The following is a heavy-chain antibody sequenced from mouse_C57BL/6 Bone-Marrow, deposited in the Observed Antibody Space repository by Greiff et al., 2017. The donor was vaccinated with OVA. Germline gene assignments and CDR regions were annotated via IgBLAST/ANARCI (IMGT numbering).Heavy chain of an antibody. CDR1: GYTFTSYG. CDR2: IYPRSGNT. CDR3: ARWRLRRGAWFAY. D-gene: IGHD2-4*01. V-gene: IGHV1-81*01. J-gene: IGHJ3*01. Sequence: QVHVKQSGAELARPGASVKLSCKASGYTFTSYGISWVKQRTGQGLEWIGEIYPRSGNTYYNEKFKGKATLTADKSSSTAYMELRSLTSEDSAVYFCARWRLRRGAWFAYWGQGTLVTVSA.